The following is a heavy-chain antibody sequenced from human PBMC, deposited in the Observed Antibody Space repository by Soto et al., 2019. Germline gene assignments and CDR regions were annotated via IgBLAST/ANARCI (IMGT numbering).Heavy chain of an antibody. Sequence: GGSLRLSCVASEFTFSNYAMTWVRQAPGKGLEWVSVISGSGGSTDYADSVKGRFTISRDNSKNTLYLQMNSLRAEDTAVYYCAKPWKKGSYYQALFDYWGQGTLVTVSS. CDR1: EFTFSNYA. D-gene: IGHD3-10*01. V-gene: IGHV3-23*01. CDR3: AKPWKKGSYYQALFDY. CDR2: ISGSGGST. J-gene: IGHJ4*02.